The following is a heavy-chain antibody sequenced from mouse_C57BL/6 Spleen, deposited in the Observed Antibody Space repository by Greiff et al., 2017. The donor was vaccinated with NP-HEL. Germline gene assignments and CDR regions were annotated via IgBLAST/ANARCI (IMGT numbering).Heavy chain of an antibody. CDR2: IDPNSGGT. CDR1: GYTFTSYW. Sequence: QVQLQQSGAELVKPGASVKLSCKASGYTFTSYWMHWVKQRPGRGLEWIGRIDPNSGGTKYNEKFKSKATLTVDKPSSTAYMQLSSLTSEDSAVYYCARGNPTVLAHYYAMDDWGQGTSVTVSS. CDR3: ARGNPTVLAHYYAMDD. D-gene: IGHD1-1*01. V-gene: IGHV1-72*01. J-gene: IGHJ4*01.